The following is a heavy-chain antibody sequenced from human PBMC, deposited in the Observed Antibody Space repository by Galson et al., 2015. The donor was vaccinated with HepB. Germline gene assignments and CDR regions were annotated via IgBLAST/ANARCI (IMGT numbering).Heavy chain of an antibody. Sequence: SETLSLTCAVYGGSFSDYSWTWIRQPPGKGLEWIGEINHSGSTSYNPSLKSRVTISVDTSKNQFSLELTTVTAADTAVYYCVRESDYYFDYWGQGTLVTVSS. J-gene: IGHJ4*02. D-gene: IGHD3-3*01. CDR2: INHSGST. CDR1: GGSFSDYS. V-gene: IGHV4-34*01. CDR3: VRESDYYFDY.